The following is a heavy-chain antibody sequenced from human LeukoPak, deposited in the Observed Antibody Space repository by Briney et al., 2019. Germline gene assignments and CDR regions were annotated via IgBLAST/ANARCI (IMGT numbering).Heavy chain of an antibody. Sequence: ASVKVSCMASGYTLTNYGISWVRQAPGQGLEWMGWIRTSNGDTAYARNFKGRVTMTTDTSTSTAYMELRSLTSDDTAVYYCAGPQGPGYCRRDTCPAYGFDIWGQGTMVTVSS. CDR1: GYTLTNYG. V-gene: IGHV1-18*01. J-gene: IGHJ3*02. CDR2: IRTSNGDT. D-gene: IGHD2-15*01. CDR3: AGPQGPGYCRRDTCPAYGFDI.